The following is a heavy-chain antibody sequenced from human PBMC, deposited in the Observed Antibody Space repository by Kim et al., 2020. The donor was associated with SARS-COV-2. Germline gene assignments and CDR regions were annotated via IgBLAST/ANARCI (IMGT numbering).Heavy chain of an antibody. V-gene: IGHV3-23*01. J-gene: IGHJ5*02. Sequence: GGSLRLSCAASGFNFNRHGMSWVRQAPGKGLDWVSAIGDSGDYTKYADSVKGRFTISRDNSKNMLYLQMNSLRADDTALYYCAKDFWSSDYPTWGQGTLVTVSS. CDR3: AKDFWSSDYPT. CDR2: IGDSGDYT. CDR1: GFNFNRHG. D-gene: IGHD3-3*01.